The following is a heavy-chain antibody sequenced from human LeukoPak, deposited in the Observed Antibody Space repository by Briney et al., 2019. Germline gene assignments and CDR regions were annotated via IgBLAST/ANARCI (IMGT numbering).Heavy chain of an antibody. D-gene: IGHD2-21*02. CDR2: IGAYNGNT. Sequence: ASVKVSCKASGYTFTSYGISWVRQAPGQGLEWMGWIGAYNGNTNYAQKLQGRVTMTTDTSTSTAYMELRSLRSDDTAVYYCARDYLAYCGGDCYSGGGDYYYYYMDVWGKGTTVTISS. V-gene: IGHV1-18*01. J-gene: IGHJ6*03. CDR3: ARDYLAYCGGDCYSGGGDYYYYYMDV. CDR1: GYTFTSYG.